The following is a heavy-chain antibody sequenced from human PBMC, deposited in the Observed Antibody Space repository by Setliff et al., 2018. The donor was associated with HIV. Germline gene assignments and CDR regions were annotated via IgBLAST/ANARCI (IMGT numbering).Heavy chain of an antibody. V-gene: IGHV4-59*12. Sequence: SETLSLTCFVSGGSLSSYYWSWIRQPPGKGLEWIAYIYYSGSTNDNPSLKSRVTISVDTSKNQFSLKLRSVTAADTAVYYCARVTITTVRGVGYFYYFYMDVWGKGTTVTVSS. J-gene: IGHJ6*03. CDR1: GGSLSSYY. CDR2: IYYSGST. D-gene: IGHD3-10*01. CDR3: ARVTITTVRGVGYFYYFYMDV.